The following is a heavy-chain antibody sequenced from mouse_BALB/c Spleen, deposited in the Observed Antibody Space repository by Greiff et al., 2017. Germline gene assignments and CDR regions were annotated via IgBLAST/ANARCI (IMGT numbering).Heavy chain of an antibody. J-gene: IGHJ3*02. D-gene: IGHD3-1*01. CDR2: IDPSDSYT. Sequence: VQLQQPGAELVKPGASVKLSCKASGYTFTSYWMHWVKQRPGQGLEWIGEIDPSDSYTNYNQKFKGKATLTVDKSSSTAYMQLSSLTSEDSAVYYCARSGSRWGQGTLVTVSA. CDR1: GYTFTSYW. CDR3: ARSGSR. V-gene: IGHV1-69*02.